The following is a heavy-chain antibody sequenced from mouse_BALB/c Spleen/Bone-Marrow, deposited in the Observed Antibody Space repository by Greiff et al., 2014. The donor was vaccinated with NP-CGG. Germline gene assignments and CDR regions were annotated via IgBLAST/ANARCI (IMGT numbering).Heavy chain of an antibody. Sequence: VQLQQSGAELVKPGASVKLSCKASGYTFTSYWMHWVKQRPGQGLEWIGEISPSNGRTNYNEKFKGKATLTVDKSSSTAYMQLSSLTSEDSAVYDCARDGADSYWFDYWGQGTLVTVSA. CDR3: ARDGADSYWFDY. CDR2: ISPSNGRT. CDR1: GYTFTSYW. D-gene: IGHD1-1*01. V-gene: IGHV1S81*02. J-gene: IGHJ3*01.